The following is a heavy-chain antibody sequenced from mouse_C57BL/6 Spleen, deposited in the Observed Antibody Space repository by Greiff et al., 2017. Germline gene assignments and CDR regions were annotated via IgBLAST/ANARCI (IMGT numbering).Heavy chain of an antibody. V-gene: IGHV5-4*03. Sequence: EVKVVESGGGLVKPGGSLKLSCAASGFTFSSYAMSWVRQTPEKRLEWVATISDGGSYTYYPDNVKGRFTISRDNAKNNLYLQMSHLKSEDTAMYYCARWLRRYALDYWGQGTSGTVSS. D-gene: IGHD2-2*01. CDR1: GFTFSSYA. CDR2: ISDGGSYT. J-gene: IGHJ4*01. CDR3: ARWLRRYALDY.